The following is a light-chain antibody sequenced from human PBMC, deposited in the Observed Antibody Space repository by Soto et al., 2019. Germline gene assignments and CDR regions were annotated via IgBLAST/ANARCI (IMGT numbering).Light chain of an antibody. V-gene: IGLV2-8*01. CDR3: SAYAGSNKLV. Sequence: QSVLTQPSSASGSPGESVTMSCTGTSRDVGAYVYVSWFQQHPGKAPKLLIYEVTKRPSGVPDRFSGSRSGNTASLTVSGLQVEDEADYSCSAYAGSNKLVFGGGTKLTVL. J-gene: IGLJ2*01. CDR2: EVT. CDR1: SRDVGAYVY.